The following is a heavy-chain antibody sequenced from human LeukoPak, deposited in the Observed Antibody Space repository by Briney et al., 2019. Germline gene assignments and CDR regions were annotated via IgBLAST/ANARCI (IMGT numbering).Heavy chain of an antibody. V-gene: IGHV1-2*02. D-gene: IGHD6-13*01. J-gene: IGHJ4*02. Sequence: ASVKVSCKASGYTFIDYYMHWVRQAPGQGLEWMGWINPNSGGTNYAQKFQGRVTMTRDTSISTAYMELSSLRSEDTAVYYCARAVSDIRMDIAAADYFDYWGQGTLVTVSS. CDR3: ARAVSDIRMDIAAADYFDY. CDR2: INPNSGGT. CDR1: GYTFIDYY.